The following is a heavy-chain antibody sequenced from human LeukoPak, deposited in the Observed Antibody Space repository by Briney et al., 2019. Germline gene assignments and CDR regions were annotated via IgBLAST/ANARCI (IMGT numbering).Heavy chain of an antibody. CDR3: ARHPSYTSGWPLDY. CDR1: GYSFTNYW. CDR2: IYLGDSDT. D-gene: IGHD6-19*01. V-gene: IGHV5-51*01. Sequence: GESLKISCQGSGYSFTNYWIGWVRQMPGKGLEWMGIIYLGDSDTRYSPSFQGQVTISADKSISTAYLQWSSLKASDTAIYYCARHPSYTSGWPLDYWGQGTLVTVSS. J-gene: IGHJ4*02.